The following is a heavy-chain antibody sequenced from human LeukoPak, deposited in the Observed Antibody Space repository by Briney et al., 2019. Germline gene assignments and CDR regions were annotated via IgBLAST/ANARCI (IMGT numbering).Heavy chain of an antibody. J-gene: IGHJ4*02. CDR1: GFTVSSNE. Sequence: GGSLRLSCAASGFTVSSNEMSWVRQAPGKGLEWVTVISRNKYYADSVKGRFTITRDNARNTVYLQMNSLRAEDTAVYYCARAPTYCRGGSCYSAEFYFDYWGQGTLVTVSS. CDR3: ARAPTYCRGGSCYSAEFYFDY. V-gene: IGHV3-30*03. D-gene: IGHD2-15*01. CDR2: ISRNK.